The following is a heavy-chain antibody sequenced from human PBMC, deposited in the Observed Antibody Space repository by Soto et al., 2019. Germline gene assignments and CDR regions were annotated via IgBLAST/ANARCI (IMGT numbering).Heavy chain of an antibody. CDR3: ATDSTWIKHENYFAD. D-gene: IGHD5-18*01. CDR1: GGTFSSYA. V-gene: IGHV1-69*13. CDR2: IIPIFGTA. Sequence: SVKVSCKASGGTFSSYAISWVRQAPGQGLEWMGGIIPIFGTANYAQKFQGRVTITADESTSTAYMELSSLRSEDTAVYYCATDSTWIKHENYFADWGQGTLVTVAS. J-gene: IGHJ4*02.